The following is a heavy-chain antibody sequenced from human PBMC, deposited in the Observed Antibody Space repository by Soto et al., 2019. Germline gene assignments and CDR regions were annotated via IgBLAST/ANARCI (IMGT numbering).Heavy chain of an antibody. CDR3: ARSDYGDSNSQFFDY. CDR1: GGSISTSNW. V-gene: IGHV4-4*02. Sequence: QVQLEESGPGLVKPSGTLSLTCAVSGGSISTSNWWNWVRQSPAKGLEWIGQILHSGSTNYNPSLRTRVTISVDKAKNQFSLRLTSVTAADTALYFCARSDYGDSNSQFFDYWGQGALVTVSS. J-gene: IGHJ4*02. CDR2: ILHSGST. D-gene: IGHD4-17*01.